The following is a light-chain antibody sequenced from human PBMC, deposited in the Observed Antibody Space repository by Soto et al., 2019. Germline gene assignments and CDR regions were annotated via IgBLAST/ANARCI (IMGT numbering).Light chain of an antibody. J-gene: IGKJ5*01. V-gene: IGKV3-20*01. CDR1: RSVSSSY. Sequence: EIVLTQSPGTLSLSPGERATLSCRASRSVSSSYLAWYQQKPGQAPRLLIYGASSRATGIPDRFSVSGSGTNFTLTISRLEPEDFAVYYCQQYGSSPPITFGQGTRLEIK. CDR2: GAS. CDR3: QQYGSSPPIT.